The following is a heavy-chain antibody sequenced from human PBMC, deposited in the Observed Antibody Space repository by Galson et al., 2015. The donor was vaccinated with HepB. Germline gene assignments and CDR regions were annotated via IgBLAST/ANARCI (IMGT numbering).Heavy chain of an antibody. CDR1: GFIISNYA. CDR2: IDGNERST. CDR3: VGRDSSGL. Sequence: SLRLSCAGSGFIISNYAMHWVRQAPGKGLEYVSAIDGNERSTYYADSVKGRFIISRDNSKNTLYLQMSSVRTEDTAVYYCVGRDSSGLWGQGALVTVSS. V-gene: IGHV3-64D*06. D-gene: IGHD3-22*01. J-gene: IGHJ4*02.